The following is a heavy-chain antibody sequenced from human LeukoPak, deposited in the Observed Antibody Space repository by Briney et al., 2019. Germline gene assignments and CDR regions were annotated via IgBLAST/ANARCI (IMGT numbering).Heavy chain of an antibody. CDR2: IIPIFGRA. CDR3: ARDALIDYYDSSGPHDY. D-gene: IGHD3-22*01. J-gene: IGHJ4*02. CDR1: GGTFISYA. Sequence: ASVKVSCKASGGTFISYAISWVRQAPGQGLEWMGRIIPIFGRANYAQKFQGRVTITTDESTSTAYLQLSSLRSEDTAVYYCARDALIDYYDSSGPHDYWGQGTLVTVSS. V-gene: IGHV1-69*05.